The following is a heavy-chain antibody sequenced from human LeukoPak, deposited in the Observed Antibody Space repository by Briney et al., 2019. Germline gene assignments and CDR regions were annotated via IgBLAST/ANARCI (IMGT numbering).Heavy chain of an antibody. CDR2: ISSSSSYI. Sequence: KPGGSLRLSCAASGFTFSSYSMNWVRQAPGKGLEWVSSISSSSSYIYYADSVKGRFTISRDNAKNSLYLQMNSLRAEDTAVYYCARGPPLRRKYNWFDPWGQGTLVTVSS. V-gene: IGHV3-21*01. CDR1: GFTFSSYS. CDR3: ARGPPLRRKYNWFDP. J-gene: IGHJ5*02. D-gene: IGHD1-14*01.